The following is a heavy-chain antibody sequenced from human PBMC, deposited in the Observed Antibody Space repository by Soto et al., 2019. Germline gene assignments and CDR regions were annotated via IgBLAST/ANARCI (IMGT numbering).Heavy chain of an antibody. Sequence: QVQLVESGGGVVQPGRSLRLSCAASGFTFSSYGMHWVRQAPGKGLEWVAVISYDGSNKYYADSVKGRFTISSDNSKNTQYLKMNSLRAEDTAVYYWAKEPWLPLEYWGQGTLVTVSS. CDR2: ISYDGSNK. V-gene: IGHV3-30*18. CDR1: GFTFSSYG. J-gene: IGHJ4*02. CDR3: AKEPWLPLEY. D-gene: IGHD6-19*01.